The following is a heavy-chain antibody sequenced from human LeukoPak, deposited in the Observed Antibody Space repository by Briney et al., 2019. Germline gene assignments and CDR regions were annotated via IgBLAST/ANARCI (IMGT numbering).Heavy chain of an antibody. CDR3: ARQTPWNSPDY. D-gene: IGHD1-7*01. J-gene: IGHJ4*02. CDR2: MYLSGTT. V-gene: IGHV4-4*02. Sequence: SGTLSLTCAVSGGSITSVNLWAWVRQPPGKGLEWVGEMYLSGTTTCNPSLRGRATISLDRSKNQVSLRLNSVTAADTALYYCARQTPWNSPDYWGQGTLVTVSS. CDR1: GGSITSVNL.